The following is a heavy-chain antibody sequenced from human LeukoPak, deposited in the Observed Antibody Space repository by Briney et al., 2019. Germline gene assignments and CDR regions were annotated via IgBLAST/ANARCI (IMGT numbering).Heavy chain of an antibody. J-gene: IGHJ6*02. Sequence: ASVKVSCKASGYTFTSYGISWVRQAPGQGLEWMGWISAYNGNTNYAQKFQGRVTITADESTSTAYMELSSLRSEDTAVYYCARDGRNYDILTGYYYYYYYGMDVWGQGTTVTVSS. V-gene: IGHV1-18*01. CDR1: GYTFTSYG. CDR3: ARDGRNYDILTGYYYYYYYGMDV. D-gene: IGHD3-9*01. CDR2: ISAYNGNT.